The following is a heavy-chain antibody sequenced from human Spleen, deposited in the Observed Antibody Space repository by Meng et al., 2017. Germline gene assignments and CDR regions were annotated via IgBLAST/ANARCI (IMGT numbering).Heavy chain of an antibody. Sequence: QVQLQQWAADLLTPSETLSLTCVVSGGSFSDYYWSWIRQPPGKGLEWIGEINHSGSTNYNPSLESRATISVDTSQNNLSLKLSSVTAADSAVYYCARGPTTMAHDFDYWGQGTLVTVSS. V-gene: IGHV4-34*01. CDR2: INHSGST. CDR3: ARGPTTMAHDFDY. D-gene: IGHD4-11*01. J-gene: IGHJ4*02. CDR1: GGSFSDYY.